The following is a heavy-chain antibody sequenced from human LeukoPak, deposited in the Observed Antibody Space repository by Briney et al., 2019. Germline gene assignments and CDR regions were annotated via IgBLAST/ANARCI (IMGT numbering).Heavy chain of an antibody. V-gene: IGHV4-59*01. CDR2: VSYSGST. CDR1: GGSINNYY. D-gene: IGHD1-26*01. J-gene: IGHJ4*02. Sequence: SETLSLTCTVSGGSINNYYWSWIRQPPGKGLEWIGYVSYSGSTNYNPSLKSRVTISVDTSKNQFSLKLSSVTAADTAVYFCARDSFYSGSDYWGQGTLVTVSS. CDR3: ARDSFYSGSDY.